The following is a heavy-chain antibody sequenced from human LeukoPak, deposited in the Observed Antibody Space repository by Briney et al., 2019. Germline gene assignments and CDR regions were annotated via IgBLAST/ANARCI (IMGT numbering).Heavy chain of an antibody. D-gene: IGHD1-26*01. Sequence: PGGSLRLSCAASGLTFSSYSMNWVRQAPGKGLEWVSSISSSSSYIYYADSVKGRFTVSRDNAKNSLYLQMNSLRAEDTAVCYCARDSGSYLGDYWGQGTLVTVSS. CDR1: GLTFSSYS. CDR2: ISSSSSYI. CDR3: ARDSGSYLGDY. J-gene: IGHJ4*02. V-gene: IGHV3-21*01.